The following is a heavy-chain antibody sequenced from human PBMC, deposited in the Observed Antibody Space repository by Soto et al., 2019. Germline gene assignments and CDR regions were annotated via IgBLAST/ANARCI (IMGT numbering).Heavy chain of an antibody. Sequence: EVQLVESGGGLIQPGGSLRLSCAASGFTVSSNYMSWVRQAPGKGLEWVSVIYSGGSTYYADSVKGRFTISRDHSKNTRYLQMNSLRAEDTAVYYCARVRVESGYTEYFQHWGQGTLVTVSS. J-gene: IGHJ1*01. V-gene: IGHV3-53*01. CDR3: ARVRVESGYTEYFQH. CDR1: GFTVSSNY. D-gene: IGHD3-22*01. CDR2: IYSGGST.